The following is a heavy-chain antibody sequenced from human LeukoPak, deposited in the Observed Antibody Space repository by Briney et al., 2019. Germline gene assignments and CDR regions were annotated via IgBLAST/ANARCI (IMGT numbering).Heavy chain of an antibody. J-gene: IGHJ4*02. V-gene: IGHV1-18*01. CDR2: ISAYNGNT. CDR1: GYTFTSYG. Sequence: GASVKVSCKASGYTFTSYGISWVRQAPGQGLEWMGWISAYNGNTNYAQKLQGRVTMTTDTSTSTAYMELRSLRSDDTAVYYCARDSVSGDYGDYPNDYWGQGTLVTVSS. CDR3: ARDSVSGDYGDYPNDY. D-gene: IGHD4-17*01.